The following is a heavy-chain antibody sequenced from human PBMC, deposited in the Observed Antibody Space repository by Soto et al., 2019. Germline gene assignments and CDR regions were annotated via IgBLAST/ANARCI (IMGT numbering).Heavy chain of an antibody. CDR1: GYSFTDYH. Sequence: ASVKVSCKASGYSFTDYHIHWVRQAPGQGLEWLGRINPKSGGTSTAQKFQGWVTMTTDTSISTASMELTRLTSDDTAIYYCARGDSTDCSNGVCSFFYNHDMGVWGQGTTVTVSS. V-gene: IGHV1-2*04. D-gene: IGHD2-8*01. J-gene: IGHJ6*02. CDR3: ARGDSTDCSNGVCSFFYNHDMGV. CDR2: INPKSGGT.